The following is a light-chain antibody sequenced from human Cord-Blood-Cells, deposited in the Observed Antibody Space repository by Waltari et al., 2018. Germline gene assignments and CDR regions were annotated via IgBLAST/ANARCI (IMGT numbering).Light chain of an antibody. CDR1: QSVLYSSNNKNY. CDR3: QQYYSTPWT. CDR2: WAS. V-gene: IGKV4-1*01. J-gene: IGKJ1*01. Sequence: DIVMTQSPDSLAVSLGERATINCKSSQSVLYSSNNKNYLAWYQQKPGQPPKLLIYWASNRESGVADRFSGSGSGIDFALTISSLQAEDVAVYYCQQYYSTPWTFGQGTNVEIK.